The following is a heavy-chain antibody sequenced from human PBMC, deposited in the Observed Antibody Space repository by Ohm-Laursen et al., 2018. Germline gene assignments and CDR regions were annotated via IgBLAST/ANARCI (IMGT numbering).Heavy chain of an antibody. Sequence: ASVKVSCKTSGYTFINYDIHWVRQASGQGLEWMGWMNPKSGDTGYAHKFQGRVTMARNASISTANMEMSSLRSEDTAVYYCARGRLSGTRRALDIWGQGTMVAVSS. V-gene: IGHV1-8*01. CDR3: ARGRLSGTRRALDI. CDR1: GYTFINYD. D-gene: IGHD1-7*01. J-gene: IGHJ3*02. CDR2: MNPKSGDT.